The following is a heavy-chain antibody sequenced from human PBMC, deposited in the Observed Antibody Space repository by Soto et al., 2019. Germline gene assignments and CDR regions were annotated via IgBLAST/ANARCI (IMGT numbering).Heavy chain of an antibody. CDR1: GYTFTSYG. Sequence: ASVKVSCKASGYTFTSYGISWVRQAPGQGLEWMGWISAYNGNTKYSQKFQGRVTITRDTSASTAYMELSSLRSEDTAVYYCARAITGKFYWFDPWGQGTLVTVS. CDR2: ISAYNGNT. CDR3: ARAITGKFYWFDP. J-gene: IGHJ5*02. V-gene: IGHV1-18*01. D-gene: IGHD1-20*01.